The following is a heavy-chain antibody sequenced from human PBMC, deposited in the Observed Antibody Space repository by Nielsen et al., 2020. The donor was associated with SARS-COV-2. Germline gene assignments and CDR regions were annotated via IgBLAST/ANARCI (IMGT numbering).Heavy chain of an antibody. D-gene: IGHD6-6*01. CDR2: IYSGGST. V-gene: IGHV3-66*01. CDR1: GFTVSSSY. CDR3: AKVTYNSYRSIGAFDY. Sequence: GESLKISCAASGFTVSSSYMSWVRQAPGKGLEWVSLIYSGGSTYYADSVKGRFTISRDSSKNTLYLQMDSLRAEDTAVYYCAKVTYNSYRSIGAFDYWGQGTLVTVSS. J-gene: IGHJ4*02.